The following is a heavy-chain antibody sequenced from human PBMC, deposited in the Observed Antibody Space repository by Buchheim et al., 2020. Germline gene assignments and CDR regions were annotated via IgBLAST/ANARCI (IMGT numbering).Heavy chain of an antibody. CDR2: IYYSGST. J-gene: IGHJ3*02. CDR3: ARERDSSGYYYPDAFDI. D-gene: IGHD3-22*01. CDR1: GGSISSGGYY. V-gene: IGHV4-31*03. Sequence: QVQLQESGSGLVKPSQTLSLTCTVSGGSISSGGYYWSWIRQHPGKGLEWIGYIYYSGSTYYNLSLKSRVTISVDTSKNQFSLKLSSVTAADTAVYYYARERDSSGYYYPDAFDIWGQGT.